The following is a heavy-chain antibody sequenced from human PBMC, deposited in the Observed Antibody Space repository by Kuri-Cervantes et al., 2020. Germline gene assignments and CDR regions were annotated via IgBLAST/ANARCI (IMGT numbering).Heavy chain of an antibody. CDR2: IYWDDDK. CDR1: GFSLSTSGVG. Sequence: SGPTLVKPTQTLTLTCTFSGFSLSTSGVGVGWIRQPPGKALEWLALIYWDDDKRYSPSLQSRLTINKDTSKNQVVLTMTNMDPVDTATYYCAHRRYLGGLWTYGDFDYWGQGTLVTVSS. D-gene: IGHD3/OR15-3a*01. V-gene: IGHV2-5*02. CDR3: AHRRYLGGLWTYGDFDY. J-gene: IGHJ4*02.